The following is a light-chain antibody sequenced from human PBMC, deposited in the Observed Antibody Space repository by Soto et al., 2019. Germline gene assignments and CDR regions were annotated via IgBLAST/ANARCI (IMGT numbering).Light chain of an antibody. J-gene: IGKJ1*01. CDR2: GAS. Sequence: QMTQSPSSLSASVGARITITCRASQSIRTSLNWYQQKPGKAPRLLIYGASTLQSGVPSRFSGGGSATDFTLTVSSLQPEDSAIYYCQQSYTTPRTFGQGTKVDIK. V-gene: IGKV1-39*01. CDR1: QSIRTS. CDR3: QQSYTTPRT.